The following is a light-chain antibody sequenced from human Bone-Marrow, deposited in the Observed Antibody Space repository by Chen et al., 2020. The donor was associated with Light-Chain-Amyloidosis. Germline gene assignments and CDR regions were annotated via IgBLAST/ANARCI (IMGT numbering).Light chain of an antibody. CDR3: QQRSNWPPWFFT. V-gene: IGKV3-11*01. Sequence: EIVLPQSPATLSLYPGERATLSCRSSQSVRRSLAWYQQRPGQAPRLLFYDATDRASGIPARFSGSGSGTDFTLTISSLEPEDFAVYFCQQRSNWPPWFFTFGPGTRVEI. CDR1: QSVRRS. J-gene: IGKJ3*01. CDR2: DAT.